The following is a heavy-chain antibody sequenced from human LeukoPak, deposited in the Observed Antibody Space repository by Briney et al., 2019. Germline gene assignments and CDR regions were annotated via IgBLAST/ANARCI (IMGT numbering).Heavy chain of an antibody. CDR2: IFYSGST. D-gene: IGHD5-18*01. J-gene: IGHJ4*02. V-gene: IGHV4-59*01. CDR1: GGSISSYY. Sequence: SETLSLTCTVSGGSISSYYWSWIRQPPGKGLEWIGYIFYSGSTNYNPSLKSRVTISVDTSKNQFSLKLSSVTAADTAVYYCARTALGGGDTAKATRDFDYWGQGTLVTVSS. CDR3: ARTALGGGDTAKATRDFDY.